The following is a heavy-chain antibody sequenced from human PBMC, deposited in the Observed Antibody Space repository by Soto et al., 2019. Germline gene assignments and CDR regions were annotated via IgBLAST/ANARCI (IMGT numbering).Heavy chain of an antibody. D-gene: IGHD5-18*01. V-gene: IGHV3-9*01. Sequence: EVQLEESGGALVQPGRSLRLSCAASGFTFDDYAMYWVRQVLGKGLEWVSSISWNSGNIGYADSVKGRFTTSSDNAKNSLYLQMNRLRPEDTALYYCVRSKGGYSYGTPFDYWGQGTLVTVSS. CDR3: VRSKGGYSYGTPFDY. J-gene: IGHJ4*02. CDR1: GFTFDDYA. CDR2: ISWNSGNI.